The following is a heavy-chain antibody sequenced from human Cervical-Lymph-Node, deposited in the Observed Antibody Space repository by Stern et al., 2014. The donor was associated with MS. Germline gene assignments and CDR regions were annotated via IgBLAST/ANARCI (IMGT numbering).Heavy chain of an antibody. CDR3: ARISGNGGVYGMDV. D-gene: IGHD5-12*01. J-gene: IGHJ6*02. V-gene: IGHV2-70*01. CDR2: IDWDDDK. Sequence: QITLKESGPALVKPTQTLTLTCTFSGFSLSTSGMCVSWIRQPPGKALEWLALIDWDDDKYYSTSLKTRLTISKDTSKNQVVLTMTNMDPVDTATYYCARISGNGGVYGMDVWGQGTTVTVSS. CDR1: GFSLSTSGMC.